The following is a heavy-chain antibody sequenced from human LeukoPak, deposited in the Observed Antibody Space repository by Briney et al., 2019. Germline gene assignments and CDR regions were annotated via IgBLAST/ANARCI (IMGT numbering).Heavy chain of an antibody. D-gene: IGHD2-21*01. J-gene: IGHJ4*02. CDR2: ISSSSSTI. V-gene: IGHV3-48*04. CDR3: ARGQNIYY. CDR1: GFTFNNFA. Sequence: PGGSLRLSCAASGFTFNNFAMSWVRQAPGKGLEWVSYISSSSSTIYYADSVKGRFTISRDNAKNSLYLQMNSLRAEDTAVYYCARGQNIYYWGQGTLVTVSS.